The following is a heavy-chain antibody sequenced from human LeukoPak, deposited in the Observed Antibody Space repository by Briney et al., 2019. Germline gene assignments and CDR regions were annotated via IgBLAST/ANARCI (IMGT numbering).Heavy chain of an antibody. Sequence: ASVKVSCKASGSPFSANFLNWVRQPPGQGLEWMGNIDTTTGNPRYAQDFTGRFVSASDTSDSTAYLHITSLKADDTAAYYCVRGTPPPGMDYWGQGPQLTVSS. CDR2: IDTTTGNP. V-gene: IGHV7-4-1*02. D-gene: IGHD3-10*01. CDR1: GSPFSANF. J-gene: IGHJ4*02. CDR3: VRGTPPPGMDY.